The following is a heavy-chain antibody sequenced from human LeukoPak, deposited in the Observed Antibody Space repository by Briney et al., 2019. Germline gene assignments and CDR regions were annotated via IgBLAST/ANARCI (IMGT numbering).Heavy chain of an antibody. J-gene: IGHJ4*02. Sequence: SETLSLTCAVSNYSITSGYYWGWIRQPPGKGREGIGRFYHSGNTYYNPSLKSRVTMSVDTSKNQFSLRRSSVTAADTVVYYCARVWGGYVAATEYWGQGTLVTVSS. V-gene: IGHV4-38-2*01. D-gene: IGHD3-16*01. CDR2: FYHSGNT. CDR1: NYSITSGYY. CDR3: ARVWGGYVAATEY.